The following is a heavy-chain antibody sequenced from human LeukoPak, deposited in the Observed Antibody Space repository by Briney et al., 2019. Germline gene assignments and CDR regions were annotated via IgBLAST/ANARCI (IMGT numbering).Heavy chain of an antibody. CDR3: VRDRTKYCSSTSCPLDY. J-gene: IGHJ4*02. V-gene: IGHV1-2*02. D-gene: IGHD2-2*01. Sequence: ASVKVSCKASGYSFTGYYMHWVRQAPGQGLEWMGWINPYSGGTNYAQKFQGRVTMTRDTSISTAYMELSRLRSDDTAVYYCVRDRTKYCSSTSCPLDYWGQGTLVTVSS. CDR2: INPYSGGT. CDR1: GYSFTGYY.